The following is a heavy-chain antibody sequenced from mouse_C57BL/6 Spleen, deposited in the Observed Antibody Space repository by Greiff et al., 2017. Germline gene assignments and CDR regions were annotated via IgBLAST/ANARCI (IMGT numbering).Heavy chain of an antibody. J-gene: IGHJ1*03. Sequence: VQLQQPGAELVMPGASVKLSCKASGYTFTSYWMHWVKQRPGQGLEWIGEIDPSDSYTNYNQKFKGKSTLTVDKSSSTAYMQLSSLTSEDSAVYYCARMVTTRYFDVWGTGTTVTVSS. CDR1: GYTFTSYW. D-gene: IGHD2-2*01. V-gene: IGHV1-69*01. CDR3: ARMVTTRYFDV. CDR2: IDPSDSYT.